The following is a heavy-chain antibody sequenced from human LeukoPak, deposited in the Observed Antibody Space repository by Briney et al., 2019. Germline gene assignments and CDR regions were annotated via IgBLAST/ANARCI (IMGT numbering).Heavy chain of an antibody. D-gene: IGHD5-24*01. V-gene: IGHV3-48*03. J-gene: IGHJ4*02. CDR2: ISSSGSTI. CDR1: GFTFSSYE. Sequence: GGSLRLSCAASGFTFSSYEMNWVRQAPGKGLEWVSYISSSGSTIYYADSVKGRFTISRDNAKNSLYLQMNSLRAEDTALYHCARDLDEGSVDYWGQGTLVTVSS. CDR3: ARDLDEGSVDY.